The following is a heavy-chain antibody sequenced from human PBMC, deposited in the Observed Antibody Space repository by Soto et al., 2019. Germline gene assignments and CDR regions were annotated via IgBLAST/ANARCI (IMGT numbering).Heavy chain of an antibody. CDR3: ARDFLYAFDI. CDR1: GFTFSSYS. V-gene: IGHV3-48*02. J-gene: IGHJ3*02. Sequence: GESLKISCAASGFTFSSYSMNWVRQAPGKGLQWLSYITSSSSATYYADSVKGRFTISRDNAKNSLYLQLNSLRDEDTAVYYCARDFLYAFDIWGQGTMVTVSS. CDR2: ITSSSSAT.